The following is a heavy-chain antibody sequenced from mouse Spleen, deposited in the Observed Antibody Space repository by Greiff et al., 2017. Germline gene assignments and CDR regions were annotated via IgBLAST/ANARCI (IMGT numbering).Heavy chain of an antibody. CDR3: TTAGPFDY. CDR2: IDPENGDT. D-gene: IGHD3-3*01. V-gene: IGHV14-4*01. CDR1: GFNIKDDY. Sequence: EVQLVESGAELVRPGASVKLSCTASGFNIKDDYMHWVKQRPEQGLEWIGWIDPENGDTEYASKFQGKATITADTSSNTAYLQLSSLTSEDTAVYYCTTAGPFDYWGQGTTLTVSS. J-gene: IGHJ2*01.